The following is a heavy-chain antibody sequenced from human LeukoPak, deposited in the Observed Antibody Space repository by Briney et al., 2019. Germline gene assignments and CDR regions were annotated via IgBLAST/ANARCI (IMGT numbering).Heavy chain of an antibody. J-gene: IGHJ6*03. CDR1: GFTFSDHY. Sequence: GGSLRLPCAASGFTFSDHYMDWVRQAPGKGLEWVGRTRNKANSYTTEYAASVKGRFTISRDDSKNSLYLQMNSLKAEDTAVYYCARGRGDQYYYDSSGYYGIYYYYYMDVWGKGTTVTVSS. D-gene: IGHD3-22*01. V-gene: IGHV3-72*01. CDR3: ARGRGDQYYYDSSGYYGIYYYYYMDV. CDR2: TRNKANSYTT.